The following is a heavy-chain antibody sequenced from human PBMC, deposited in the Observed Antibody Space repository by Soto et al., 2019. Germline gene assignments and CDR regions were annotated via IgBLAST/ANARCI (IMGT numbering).Heavy chain of an antibody. J-gene: IGHJ6*02. V-gene: IGHV1-69*13. CDR1: GGTFSSYA. D-gene: IGHD2-15*01. CDR2: IIPIFGTA. CDR3: AKVVVSATRLYYYYDMDV. Sequence: SVKVSCKASGGTFSSYAISWVRQAPGQGLEWMGGIIPIFGTANYAQMFQGRATITADESTTTVYMQLSGLRSEDTAVYYCAKVVVSATRLYYYYDMDVWGQGTTVTAP.